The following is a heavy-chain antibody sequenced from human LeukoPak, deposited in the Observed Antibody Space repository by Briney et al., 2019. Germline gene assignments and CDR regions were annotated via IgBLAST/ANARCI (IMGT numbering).Heavy chain of an antibody. V-gene: IGHV3-7*05. CDR2: IKSDGSEK. J-gene: IGHJ4*02. Sequence: GGSLRLSCAASGFTFSSHWMSWVRQAPGKGLEWLANIKSDGSEKYYVDSVKGRFTISRDNAKNSLYLQMNSLRAEDTAVYYCAKSTRGKDIVVVVAAYFDYWGQGTLVTVSS. CDR1: GFTFSSHW. CDR3: AKSTRGKDIVVVVAAYFDY. D-gene: IGHD2-15*01.